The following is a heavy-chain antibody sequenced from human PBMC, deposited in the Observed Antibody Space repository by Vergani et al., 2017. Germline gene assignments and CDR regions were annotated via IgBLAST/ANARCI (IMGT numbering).Heavy chain of an antibody. CDR1: GYSFTSYW. CDR3: ARSVVAATTAQWYFDL. D-gene: IGHD2-15*01. J-gene: IGHJ2*01. Sequence: EVQLVQSGAEVKKPGESLRISCKGSGYSFTSYWISWVRQMPGKGLEWMGRIDPSDSYTNYSPSFQGHVTISADKSISTAYLQWSSLTASDTAMYYCARSVVAATTAQWYFDLWGRGTLVTVSS. CDR2: IDPSDSYT. V-gene: IGHV5-10-1*01.